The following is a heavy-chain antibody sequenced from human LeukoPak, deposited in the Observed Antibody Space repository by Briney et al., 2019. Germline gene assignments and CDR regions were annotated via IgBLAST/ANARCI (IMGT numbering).Heavy chain of an antibody. J-gene: IGHJ3*02. CDR2: ISYDGSNK. CDR3: AKATYYYDSRDAFDI. D-gene: IGHD3-22*01. CDR1: GFTFSSYG. V-gene: IGHV3-30*18. Sequence: GGSLRLSCAASGFTFSSYGMHWVRQAPGKGLEWVAVISYDGSNKYYADSVKGRFTISRDNSKNTLYLQMNSLRAEDTAVYYCAKATYYYDSRDAFDIWGQGTMVTVSS.